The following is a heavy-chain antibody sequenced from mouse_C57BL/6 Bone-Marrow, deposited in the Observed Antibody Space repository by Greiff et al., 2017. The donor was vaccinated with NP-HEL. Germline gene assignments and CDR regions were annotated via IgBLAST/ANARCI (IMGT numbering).Heavy chain of an antibody. CDR2: IYPGSGST. Sequence: QVQLQQPGAELVKPGASVKMSCKASGYTFTSYWITWVKQRPGQGLEWIGDIYPGSGSTNYNEKFKSKATLTVDTSSSTAYMQLSSLTSEDSAVYYCARDWYYGSRGPKNYYAMVYWGQGTSVTVSS. J-gene: IGHJ4*01. D-gene: IGHD1-1*01. CDR1: GYTFTSYW. V-gene: IGHV1-55*01. CDR3: ARDWYYGSRGPKNYYAMVY.